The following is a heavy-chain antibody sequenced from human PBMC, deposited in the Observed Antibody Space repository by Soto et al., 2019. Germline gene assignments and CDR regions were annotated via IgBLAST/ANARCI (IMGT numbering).Heavy chain of an antibody. J-gene: IGHJ4*02. CDR2: IYWDDDK. CDR1: GFSLSTSGVG. Sequence: QITLKESGPTLVNPTQTLTLTCTFSGFSLSTSGVGVGWIRQPPGKALEWLALIYWDDDKRYSPSLKSRFTICKDTSKNQVVLTMTNMDPVDTATYYCAHIFNSNSGSYRYFDYWGQGTLVTVSS. V-gene: IGHV2-5*02. D-gene: IGHD3-16*02. CDR3: AHIFNSNSGSYRYFDY.